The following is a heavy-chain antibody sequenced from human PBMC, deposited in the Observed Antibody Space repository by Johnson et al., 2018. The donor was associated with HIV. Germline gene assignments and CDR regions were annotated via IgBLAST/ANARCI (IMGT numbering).Heavy chain of an antibody. J-gene: IGHJ3*02. Sequence: QVQLVESGGGVVQPGKSLRLTCAASGFSFRNYGMHWVRQAPGKGLEWVAVISYDGKNKDYADPVKGRFTLSRDNSKNTLYLQLSSLRTEDTAVFYCARGGVVHDALDMWGQGTRVNVSS. CDR1: GFSFRNYG. V-gene: IGHV3-30*03. CDR3: ARGGVVHDALDM. CDR2: ISYDGKNK. D-gene: IGHD2-2*01.